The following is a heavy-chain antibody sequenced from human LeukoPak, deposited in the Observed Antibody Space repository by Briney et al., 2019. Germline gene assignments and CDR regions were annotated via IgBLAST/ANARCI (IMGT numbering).Heavy chain of an antibody. CDR3: ARVSGSPIVFEY. CDR2: ISSSSNTI. V-gene: IGHV3-48*02. D-gene: IGHD1-26*01. Sequence: GGSLRLSCAASGFTFSSYSMNWVRQAPGKGLEWVSYISSSSNTIYYADSVKGRFTISRDNAKNLPFLQMHSLRDEETAVYYCARVSGSPIVFEYWRQGTLVTVS. J-gene: IGHJ4*02. CDR1: GFTFSSYS.